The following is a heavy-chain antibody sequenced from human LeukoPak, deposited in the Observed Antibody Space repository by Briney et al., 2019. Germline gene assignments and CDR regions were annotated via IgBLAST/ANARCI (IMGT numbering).Heavy chain of an antibody. CDR2: ISGSGDRT. J-gene: IGHJ4*02. CDR1: GFTVSSNY. V-gene: IGHV3-23*01. CDR3: AKGGPYSSSWGGKFDH. Sequence: GGSLRLSCTASGFTVSSNYMSWVRQAPGKGLEWVSSISGSGDRTYYADSVNSRLTISRDNSKNTLYLQMNSLRAEDTAIYYCAKGGPYSSSWGGKFDHWGQGTLVTVSS. D-gene: IGHD6-13*01.